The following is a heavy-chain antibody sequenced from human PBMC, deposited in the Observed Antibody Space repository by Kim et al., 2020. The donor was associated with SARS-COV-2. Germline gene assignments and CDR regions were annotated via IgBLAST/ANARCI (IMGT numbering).Heavy chain of an antibody. D-gene: IGHD3-22*01. CDR2: IYYSGST. Sequence: SETLSLTCTVSGGSISSGGYYWSWIRQHPGKGLEWIGYIYYSGSTYYNPSLQSPVTISADTSKNQFSLKPSSVTAADTAVYYCARVLEYYEGAGGAAVDIWGQGTLVTVSS. V-gene: IGHV4-31*01. CDR1: GGSISSGGYY. CDR3: ARVLEYYEGAGGAAVDI. J-gene: IGHJ3*02.